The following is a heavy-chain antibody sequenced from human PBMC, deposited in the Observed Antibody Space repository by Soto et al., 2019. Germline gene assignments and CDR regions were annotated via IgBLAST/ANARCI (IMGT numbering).Heavy chain of an antibody. CDR1: GGTFSSYA. V-gene: IGHV1-69*13. D-gene: IGHD3-10*02. Sequence: SVKVSCKASGGTFSSYAISWVRQAPGQGLEWMGGITPIFGTANYAQKFQGRVTITADESTSTAYMELSSLRSEDTAVYYCARPGRISKFGELLERAYYYYYGMDVWGQGTTVTVSS. J-gene: IGHJ6*02. CDR3: ARPGRISKFGELLERAYYYYYGMDV. CDR2: ITPIFGTA.